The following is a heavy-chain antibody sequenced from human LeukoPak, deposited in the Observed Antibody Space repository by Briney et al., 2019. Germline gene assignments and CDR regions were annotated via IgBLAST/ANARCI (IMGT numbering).Heavy chain of an antibody. D-gene: IGHD3-10*02. CDR1: GFTFSDYG. Sequence: PGVSLRLSCGASGFTFSDYGMHWVRQAPGKGLEWVARISYHGTKKNYADSVKGRFSISRDISKNTLYLQMNSLRPEDTAVYYCAKAPLGCSTGLCSAKFFDYWGQGTLVTVSS. CDR3: AKAPLGCSTGLCSAKFFDY. J-gene: IGHJ4*02. CDR2: ISYHGTKK. V-gene: IGHV3-30*18.